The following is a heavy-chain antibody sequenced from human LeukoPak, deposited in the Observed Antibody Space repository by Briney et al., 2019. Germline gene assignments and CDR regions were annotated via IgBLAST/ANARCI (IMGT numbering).Heavy chain of an antibody. CDR1: GFTFSKNW. J-gene: IGHJ6*02. CDR3: ARDQAGGWNNWNGPYYYYGMDV. Sequence: GGSLRLSCAASGFTFSKNWMHWVRQVPGKGLVWVSRINTDGSSTGYADSVKGRFTISRDNAKNTLYLQMNGLRAEDTAVYYCARDQAGGWNNWNGPYYYYGMDVWGQGTTVTVSS. CDR2: INTDGSST. D-gene: IGHD1-1*01. V-gene: IGHV3-74*01.